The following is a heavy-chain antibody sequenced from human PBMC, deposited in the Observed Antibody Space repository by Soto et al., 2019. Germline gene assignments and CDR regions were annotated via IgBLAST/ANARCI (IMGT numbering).Heavy chain of an antibody. V-gene: IGHV3-23*01. Sequence: PGGSLRLSCAASGFTFSSYGMSWVRQAPGKGLEWVSAISGSGGSTYYADSVKGRFTISRDNSKNTLYLQMNSLRAEDTAVYYCAKGTPQSYGSWVPAFDYWGQGTLVTVSS. D-gene: IGHD6-13*01. CDR2: ISGSGGST. CDR3: AKGTPQSYGSWVPAFDY. J-gene: IGHJ4*02. CDR1: GFTFSSYG.